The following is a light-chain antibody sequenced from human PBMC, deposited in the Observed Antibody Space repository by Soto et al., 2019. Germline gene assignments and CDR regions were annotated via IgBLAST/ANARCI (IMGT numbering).Light chain of an antibody. J-gene: IGKJ4*01. Sequence: DIQLTQYPSFQSASVGDTVTITCRASQALSNYLAWYQQKPGKAPDLLIYSASTLQSGVPSRFSGSGSETEFSLTIRALQPEDFATYYCQQLSRYPLTFGGGTKVDI. CDR2: SAS. CDR1: QALSNY. V-gene: IGKV1-9*01. CDR3: QQLSRYPLT.